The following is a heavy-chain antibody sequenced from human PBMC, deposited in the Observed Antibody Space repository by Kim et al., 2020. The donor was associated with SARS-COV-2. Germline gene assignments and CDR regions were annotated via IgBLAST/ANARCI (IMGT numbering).Heavy chain of an antibody. J-gene: IGHJ4*02. D-gene: IGHD3-3*01. CDR3: ARLLRGYYDCWSGYGPFDY. Sequence: SRVTISVDTSKNQFSRKLSSVTAADTAVYYCARLLRGYYDCWSGYGPFDYWGQGTLVTVSS. V-gene: IGHV4-39*01.